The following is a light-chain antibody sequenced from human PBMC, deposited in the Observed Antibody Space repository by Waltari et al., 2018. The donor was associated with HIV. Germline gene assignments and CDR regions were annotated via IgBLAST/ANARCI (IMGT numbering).Light chain of an antibody. CDR1: KLGNNY. CDR3: QAWDSGNVV. CDR2: QDN. Sequence: SFELTQSPSASVSSGQTGSITCCGDKLGNNYACRFQHQEGQSPVLVIYQDNKRPSGIPQRFSGSNSGNTATLTISGTQAMDEADYYCQAWDSGNVVFGGGTKLTVL. J-gene: IGLJ3*02. V-gene: IGLV3-1*01.